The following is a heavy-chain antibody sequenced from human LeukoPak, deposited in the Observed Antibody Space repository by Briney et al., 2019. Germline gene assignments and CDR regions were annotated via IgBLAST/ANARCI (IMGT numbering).Heavy chain of an antibody. CDR2: MNPNTGNS. CDR3: ARGQVGYCGTSSCYFDP. D-gene: IGHD2-15*01. Sequence: ASVKVSCKASGYTFTGYYMHWVRQATGQGLEWMGWMNPNTGNSYFAQKFQGRVTMTRDTSISTAYMELTSLTSEDTAVYYCARGQVGYCGTSSCYFDPWGQGTLVTVSS. V-gene: IGHV1-8*02. CDR1: GYTFTGYY. J-gene: IGHJ5*02.